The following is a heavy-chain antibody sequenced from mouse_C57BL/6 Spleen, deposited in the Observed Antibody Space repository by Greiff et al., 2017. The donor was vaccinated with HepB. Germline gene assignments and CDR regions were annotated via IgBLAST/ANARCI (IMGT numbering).Heavy chain of an antibody. J-gene: IGHJ4*01. CDR1: GFTFSSYT. D-gene: IGHD2-3*01. CDR3: ARSYEAYAMDY. Sequence: EVKVEESGGGLVKPGGSLKLSCAASGFTFSSYTMSWVRQTPEKRLEWVATISGGGGNTYYPDSVKGRFTISRDNAKNTLYLQMSSLRSEDTALYYCARSYEAYAMDYWGQGTSVTVSS. CDR2: ISGGGGNT. V-gene: IGHV5-9*01.